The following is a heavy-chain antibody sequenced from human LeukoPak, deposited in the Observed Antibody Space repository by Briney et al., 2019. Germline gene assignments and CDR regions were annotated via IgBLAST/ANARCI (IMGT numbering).Heavy chain of an antibody. D-gene: IGHD2-15*01. V-gene: IGHV1-46*01. CDR2: INPSGGST. CDR1: GYTFTSYY. Sequence: ASVKVSCKASGYTFTSYYLYWVRQAPGQGLEWMGLINPSGGSTRYAQKFQGRVTMTRDTSTSTVYMELSSLRSEDTVVYYCARHGGLLGYCSGGSCYSYMDVWGKGTTVTISS. CDR3: ARHGGLLGYCSGGSCYSYMDV. J-gene: IGHJ6*03.